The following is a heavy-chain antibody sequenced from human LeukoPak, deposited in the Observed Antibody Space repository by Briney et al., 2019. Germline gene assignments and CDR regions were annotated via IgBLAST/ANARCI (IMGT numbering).Heavy chain of an antibody. CDR1: GYTFTSYD. V-gene: IGHV1-8*01. D-gene: IGHD6-13*01. CDR2: MNPNSANT. CDR3: ARLASSSGLLYYYYGMDV. J-gene: IGHJ6*02. Sequence: GASVKLSCKASGYTFTSYDINWVRQATGQGLEWMGWMNPNSANTGYAQKFQGRVTMTRNTSISTAYMELSSLRSEDTAVYYCARLASSSGLLYYYYGMDVWGQGTTVTVSS.